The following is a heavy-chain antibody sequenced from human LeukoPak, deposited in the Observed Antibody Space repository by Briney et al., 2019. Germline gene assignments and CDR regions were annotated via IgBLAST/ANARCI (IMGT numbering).Heavy chain of an antibody. D-gene: IGHD3-10*01. Sequence: SETLSLTCAVYGGSFSGYYWSRIGQPPGKGLEWIGEINHSGSTNYNPSLKSRVTISVDTSKNQFSLKLSSVTAADTAVYYCAGITSFDPWGQGTLVTVSS. V-gene: IGHV4-34*01. CDR1: GGSFSGYY. CDR3: AGITSFDP. J-gene: IGHJ5*02. CDR2: INHSGST.